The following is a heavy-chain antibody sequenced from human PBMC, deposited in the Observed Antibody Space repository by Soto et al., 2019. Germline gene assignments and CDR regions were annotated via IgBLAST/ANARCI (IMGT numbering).Heavy chain of an antibody. J-gene: IGHJ3*02. CDR2: ICNDGRNK. Sequence: QVQLVESGGGVVQPGTSLRLSCAASGFTFSSHVMHWVRQAPGKGLQWVAVICNDGRNKKYADSVKGRFTISRDNYKNSVYRQMNSLRAEETAVYYLAREVGYNRTYTPYDACDRWGQGTIVNVSS. CDR1: GFTFSSHV. CDR3: AREVGYNRTYTPYDACDR. D-gene: IGHD1-1*01. V-gene: IGHV3-33*01.